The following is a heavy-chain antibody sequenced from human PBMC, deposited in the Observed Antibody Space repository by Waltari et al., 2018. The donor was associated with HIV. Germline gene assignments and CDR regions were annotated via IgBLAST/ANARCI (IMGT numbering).Heavy chain of an antibody. Sequence: EVQLVESGGGLVQPGGSLRLSCAASGFTVSSYWMSWVRQAPGKGLECVANKKQDGSEKSYVDSVKGRFTISRDNAKNSLYLQMNNLRAEDTAVYYCARLRGGYDFDYWGQGTLVTVSS. V-gene: IGHV3-7*01. CDR2: KKQDGSEK. CDR1: GFTVSSYW. J-gene: IGHJ4*02. D-gene: IGHD5-12*01. CDR3: ARLRGGYDFDY.